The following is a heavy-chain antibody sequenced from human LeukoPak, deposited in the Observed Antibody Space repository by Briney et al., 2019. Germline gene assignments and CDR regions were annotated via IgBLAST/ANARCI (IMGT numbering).Heavy chain of an antibody. CDR2: ISGSGGST. J-gene: IGHJ6*02. Sequence: GGSLRLSCAASGFTFSSYAMSWVRQAPGKGLEWVSAISGSGGSTYYADSVKGRFTISRDNSKNTLYLQMNSLRAEDTAVYYCAREENTAMVTDYGMDVWGQGTTVTVSS. CDR3: AREENTAMVTDYGMDV. V-gene: IGHV3-23*01. CDR1: GFTFSSYA. D-gene: IGHD5-18*01.